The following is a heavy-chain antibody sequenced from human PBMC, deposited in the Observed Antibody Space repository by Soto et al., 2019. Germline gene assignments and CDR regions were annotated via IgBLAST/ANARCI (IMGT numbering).Heavy chain of an antibody. D-gene: IGHD5-18*01. CDR3: ARETRSRAVTATRVYGVDV. Sequence: QLQLVDSGGGVVQSGRSLRLSCEASGFTFSDYGMHWFRQAPGQGLEWEAATSHDGTNQFYVDSVKGRFTISRDNSKNTLYLQMNSLRGEDTAVYYCARETRSRAVTATRVYGVDVWGQGTTVTVSS. J-gene: IGHJ6*02. V-gene: IGHV3-30*03. CDR1: GFTFSDYG. CDR2: TSHDGTNQ.